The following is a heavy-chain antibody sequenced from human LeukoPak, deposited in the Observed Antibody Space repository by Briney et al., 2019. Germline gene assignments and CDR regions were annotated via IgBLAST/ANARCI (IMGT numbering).Heavy chain of an antibody. Sequence: SETLSLTCSVSGGSISSGTYYWNWIRQPAGRGLEWIGRFYTGGGTNYNPSLKSRVTISVDTSKNQFSLKLSSVTAADTAVYYCARDKGIVGATNEPDAFDTWGQGTMVTVSS. J-gene: IGHJ3*02. V-gene: IGHV4-61*02. CDR2: FYTGGGT. D-gene: IGHD1-26*01. CDR1: GGSISSGTYY. CDR3: ARDKGIVGATNEPDAFDT.